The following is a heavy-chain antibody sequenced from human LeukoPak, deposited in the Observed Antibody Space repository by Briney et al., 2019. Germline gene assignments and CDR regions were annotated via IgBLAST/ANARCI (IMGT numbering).Heavy chain of an antibody. CDR3: ARPFHYYDSSGMGYYFDY. D-gene: IGHD3-22*01. V-gene: IGHV3-48*03. Sequence: GGSLRLSCAASGFTFSGYEMNWVRQAPGKGLEWVSYISSSGSTIYYADSVKGRFTISRDNAKNSLYLQMNSLRAEDTAVYYCARPFHYYDSSGMGYYFDYWGQGTLVTVSS. CDR1: GFTFSGYE. J-gene: IGHJ4*02. CDR2: ISSSGSTI.